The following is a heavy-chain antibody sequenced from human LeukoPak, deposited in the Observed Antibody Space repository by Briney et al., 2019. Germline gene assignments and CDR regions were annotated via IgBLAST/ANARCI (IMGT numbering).Heavy chain of an antibody. CDR2: ISGSGGST. Sequence: GGSLRLSCAASGFTFSSYAMSWVRQAPGKGLEWVSAISGSGGSTYYADSVKGRFTISRDNSKNTLYLQMNSLRAEDTAVYYCAKVFSEILGYCTNGVCPFDYWGQGTLVTVSS. D-gene: IGHD2-8*01. CDR1: GFTFSSYA. J-gene: IGHJ4*02. V-gene: IGHV3-23*01. CDR3: AKVFSEILGYCTNGVCPFDY.